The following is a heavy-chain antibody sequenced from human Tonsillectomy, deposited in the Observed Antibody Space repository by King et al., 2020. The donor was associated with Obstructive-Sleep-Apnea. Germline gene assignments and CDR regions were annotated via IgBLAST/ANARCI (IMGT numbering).Heavy chain of an antibody. CDR2: IFYSGNT. V-gene: IGHV4-31*03. D-gene: IGHD5-12*01. CDR1: GGSIRSPGYS. J-gene: IGHJ3*02. Sequence: QLQESGPGLMKPSQTLSLTCTVSGGSIRSPGYSWSWIRQHPEKGLEWIGYIFYSGNTYFHPSFKSRSIISTDTPNQQFFLKLSSVTSADTAVYYCARLVASTRAFDIGGQGTTVTASS. CDR3: ARLVASTRAFDI.